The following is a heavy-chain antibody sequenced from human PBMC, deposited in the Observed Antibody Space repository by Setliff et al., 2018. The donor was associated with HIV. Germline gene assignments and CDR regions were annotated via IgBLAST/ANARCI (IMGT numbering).Heavy chain of an antibody. CDR2: INPKTGDT. CDR1: GYTFNDYF. J-gene: IGHJ4*02. CDR3: ARAPMIRYTSGGLDY. V-gene: IGHV1-2*02. D-gene: IGHD1-20*01. Sequence: GASVKVSCKASGYTFNDYFINWVRQAHGQGLEWMGWINPKTGDTHFPRKFQGRVTTTSDTSFNTAYMELSRLRSDDTAVYYCARAPMIRYTSGGLDYWGQGTLVTVSS.